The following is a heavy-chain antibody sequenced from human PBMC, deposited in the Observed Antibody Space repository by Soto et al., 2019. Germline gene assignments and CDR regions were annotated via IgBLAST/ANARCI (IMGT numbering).Heavy chain of an antibody. CDR3: AKDNNPVVVPAAMGGVAV. Sequence: SLRLSCAAAGFAFSSYGMHLVRHAPGKGLEWVAVISYDGSNEYYADSVKGRFAISRDNSKNTLYLQMNSLRTEDTAVYYCAKDNNPVVVPAAMGGVAVWGQGTMVTVSS. V-gene: IGHV3-30*18. J-gene: IGHJ6*02. CDR1: GFAFSSYG. CDR2: ISYDGSNE. D-gene: IGHD2-2*01.